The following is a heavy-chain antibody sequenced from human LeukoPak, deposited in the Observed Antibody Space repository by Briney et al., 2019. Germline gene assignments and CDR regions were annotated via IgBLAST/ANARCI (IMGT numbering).Heavy chain of an antibody. CDR3: ARLMGERSLFDY. CDR1: GFTFSSFA. D-gene: IGHD1-26*01. Sequence: GGSLRLSCSASGFTFSSFAMHWVRQAPGKGLEWVANIKQDGNEKYYVDSVKGRFSISRDNAKNSVYLQMNSLRAEDTAVYYCARLMGERSLFDYWGQGVLVTVSS. CDR2: IKQDGNEK. V-gene: IGHV3-7*02. J-gene: IGHJ4*02.